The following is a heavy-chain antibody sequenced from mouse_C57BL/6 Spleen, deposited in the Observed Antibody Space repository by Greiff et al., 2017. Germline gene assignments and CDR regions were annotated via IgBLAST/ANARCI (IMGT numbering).Heavy chain of an antibody. V-gene: IGHV5-17*01. J-gene: IGHJ4*01. CDR1: GFTFSDYG. D-gene: IGHD1-1*02. CDR2: ISSGSSTI. CDR3: ARGWVDYAMDY. Sequence: EVMLVESGGGLVKPGGSLKLSCAASGFTFSDYGMHWVRQAPEKGLEWVAYISSGSSTIYYADTVKGRFTISRDNAKNTLFLQMTSLRSEDTAMYYCARGWVDYAMDYWGQGTSVTVSS.